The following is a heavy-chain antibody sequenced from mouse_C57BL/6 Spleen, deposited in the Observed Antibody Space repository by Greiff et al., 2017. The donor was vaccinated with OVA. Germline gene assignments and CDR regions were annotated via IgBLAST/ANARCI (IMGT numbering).Heavy chain of an antibody. CDR1: GYAFSSSW. CDR3: ARLDYDY. D-gene: IGHD2-4*01. CDR2: IYPGDGDT. Sequence: QVQLQQSGPELVKPGASVKISCKASGYAFSSSWMNWVKQRPGKGLEWIGRIYPGDGDTNYNGKFKGKATLTADKSSSTAYMQLSSLTSEDSAVYFCARLDYDYWGQGTTLTVSS. V-gene: IGHV1-82*01. J-gene: IGHJ2*01.